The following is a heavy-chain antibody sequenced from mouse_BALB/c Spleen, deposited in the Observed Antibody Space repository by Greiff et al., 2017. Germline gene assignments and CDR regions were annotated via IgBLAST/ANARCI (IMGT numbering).Heavy chain of an antibody. D-gene: IGHD1-2*01. J-gene: IGHJ2*01. CDR1: GYSFTGYY. CDR2: INPYNGAT. CDR3: ARGDSTATSSFDY. Sequence: VQLQQSGPELVKPGASVKISCKASGYSFTGYYMHWVKQSHVKSLEWIGRINPYNGATSYNQNFKDKASLTVDKSSSTAYMELHSLTSEDSAVYYCARGDSTATSSFDYWGQGTTLTVSS. V-gene: IGHV1-31*01.